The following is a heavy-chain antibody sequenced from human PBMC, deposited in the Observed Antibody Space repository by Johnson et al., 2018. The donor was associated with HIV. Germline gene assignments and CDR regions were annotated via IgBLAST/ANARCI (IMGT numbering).Heavy chain of an antibody. D-gene: IGHD3-22*01. V-gene: IGHV3-23*04. CDR2: ISGSGGST. J-gene: IGHJ3*02. Sequence: EVQLVESGGGLVQPGGSLRLSCAASGFTFSSYAMSWVRQAPGKGLEWVSAISGSGGSTYYADSVKGRFTISRDNSKNTLYLQMNSRRAEDTAVYYCAKYHDYYDSSGSAFDSWGQGTMVTVSS. CDR1: GFTFSSYA. CDR3: AKYHDYYDSSGSAFDS.